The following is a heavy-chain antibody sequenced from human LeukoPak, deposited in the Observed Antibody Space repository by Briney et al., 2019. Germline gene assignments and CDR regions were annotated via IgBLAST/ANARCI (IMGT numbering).Heavy chain of an antibody. CDR3: ANSPGYCSGGSCYSSDY. CDR2: ISYDGSNK. V-gene: IGHV3-30*18. D-gene: IGHD2-15*01. CDR1: GFTFSSYG. J-gene: IGHJ4*02. Sequence: PGRSLRLSCAASGFTFSSYGMHWVRQAPGKGLEWVAVISYDGSNKYYADSVKGRSTISRDNSKNTLYLQMNSLRAEDTAVYYCANSPGYCSGGSCYSSDYWGQGTLVTVSS.